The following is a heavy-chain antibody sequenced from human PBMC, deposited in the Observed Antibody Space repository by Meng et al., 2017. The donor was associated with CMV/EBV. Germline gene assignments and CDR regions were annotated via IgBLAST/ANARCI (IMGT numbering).Heavy chain of an antibody. CDR2: ISSSSSTI. Sequence: LSLTCAASGFTFSSYSMNWVRQAPGKGLEWVSYISSSSSTIYYADSVKGRFTISRDNAKNSLYLQMNSLRAEDTAVYYCARDSYCSSTSCYTGDYYYYGMDVWGQGTTVTVSS. J-gene: IGHJ6*02. CDR3: ARDSYCSSTSCYTGDYYYYGMDV. V-gene: IGHV3-48*04. CDR1: GFTFSSYS. D-gene: IGHD2-2*02.